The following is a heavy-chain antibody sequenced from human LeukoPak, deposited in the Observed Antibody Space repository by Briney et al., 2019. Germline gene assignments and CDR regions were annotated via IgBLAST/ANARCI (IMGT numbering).Heavy chain of an antibody. CDR2: ISGSGGST. Sequence: GSLRLSCAASGFTFSSYAMSWVRQAPGKGLEWVSAISGSGGSTYYADSVKGRFTISRDNSKNTLYLQMNSLRAEDTAVYYCSTGLTGYYTNYDYWGQGTLVAVSS. V-gene: IGHV3-23*01. D-gene: IGHD3-9*01. CDR1: GFTFSSYA. CDR3: STGLTGYYTNYDY. J-gene: IGHJ4*02.